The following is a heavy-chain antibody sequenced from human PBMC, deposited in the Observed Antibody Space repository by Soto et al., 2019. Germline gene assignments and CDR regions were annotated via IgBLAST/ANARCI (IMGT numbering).Heavy chain of an antibody. V-gene: IGHV3-21*01. J-gene: IGHJ3*02. CDR3: ARSGVGVWSGAFDI. D-gene: IGHD2-8*01. CDR2: IGSSSYI. CDR1: GFTFSSYS. Sequence: GGSLRLSCAASGFTFSSYSMNWVRQAPGKGLEWVSSIGSSSYIYYADSVKGRFTISRDNAKNSLYLQMNSLRAEDTAVYYCARSGVGVWSGAFDIWGQGTMVTVSS.